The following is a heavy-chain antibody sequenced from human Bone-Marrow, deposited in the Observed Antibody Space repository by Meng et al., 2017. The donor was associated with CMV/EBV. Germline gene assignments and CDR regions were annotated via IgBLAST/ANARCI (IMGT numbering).Heavy chain of an antibody. CDR2: VIPIFGTA. Sequence: ASGAPVSGYAVSWVRQAPGQGLEWMGWVIPIFGTANYAQKFQGRVTITTDESTSTAYMELSRLRSDDTAVYYCARFELTNWGALDYWGQGTLVTVSS. D-gene: IGHD7-27*01. CDR1: GAPVSGYA. J-gene: IGHJ4*02. V-gene: IGHV1-69*05. CDR3: ARFELTNWGALDY.